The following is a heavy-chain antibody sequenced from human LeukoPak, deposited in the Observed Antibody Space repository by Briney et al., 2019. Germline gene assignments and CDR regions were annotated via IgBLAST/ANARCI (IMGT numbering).Heavy chain of an antibody. CDR3: ARERSHFWYMDV. D-gene: IGHD3-10*01. J-gene: IGHJ6*03. CDR2: IHYSGNT. V-gene: IGHV4-59*11. CDR1: GDSTSSHY. Sequence: SETLSLTCTVSGDSTSSHYWSWIRQSPGKGLEWLGFIHYSGNTDYNPSLRSRVSISIDTSKNQFTLNLRSATAADSAIYYCARERSHFWYMDVWGKGTTVTVSS.